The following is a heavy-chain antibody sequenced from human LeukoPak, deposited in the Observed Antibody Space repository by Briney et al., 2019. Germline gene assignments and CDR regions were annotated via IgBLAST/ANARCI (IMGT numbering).Heavy chain of an antibody. J-gene: IGHJ3*01. Sequence: PSETLSLTCTVSGGSLSGFYWSWIRQPPGKGLEWIGYVYYSGSTTYNPTLKSRVTISVDTSKNQFSLRLNSVTAADTALYYCVRETATSYYDSAGYYRQTEVFDVWGQGTKVTVSS. CDR2: VYYSGST. D-gene: IGHD3-22*01. CDR3: VRETATSYYDSAGYYRQTEVFDV. CDR1: GGSLSGFY. V-gene: IGHV4-59*01.